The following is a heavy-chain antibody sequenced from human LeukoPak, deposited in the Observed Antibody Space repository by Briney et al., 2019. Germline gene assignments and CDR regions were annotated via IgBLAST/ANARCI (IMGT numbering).Heavy chain of an antibody. V-gene: IGHV4-34*01. CDR1: GGSFSGYY. CDR3: ARGRYCSSTSCSKNPFDY. J-gene: IGHJ4*02. CDR2: INHSGST. D-gene: IGHD2-2*01. Sequence: SETLSLTCAVYGGSFSGYYWSWIRQPPGKGLEWIGEINHSGSTNYNPSLKSRVTISVDTSKNQFSLKLSSVTAADTAVYYCARGRYCSSTSCSKNPFDYWGQGTLVTVSS.